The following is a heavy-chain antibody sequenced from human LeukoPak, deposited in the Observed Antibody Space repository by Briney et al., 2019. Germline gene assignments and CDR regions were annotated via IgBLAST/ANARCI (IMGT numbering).Heavy chain of an antibody. CDR1: GFTFSSYE. Sequence: PGGSLRLSCAASGFTFSSYEMNWVRQAPGKGLEWVSYISSSGSTTHYADSVKGRFTISRDNSKNSLYLQMNSLRTEDTALYYCAKDSGSYHYFDYWGQGTLVTVSS. CDR3: AKDSGSYHYFDY. CDR2: ISSSGSTT. J-gene: IGHJ4*02. D-gene: IGHD1-26*01. V-gene: IGHV3-48*03.